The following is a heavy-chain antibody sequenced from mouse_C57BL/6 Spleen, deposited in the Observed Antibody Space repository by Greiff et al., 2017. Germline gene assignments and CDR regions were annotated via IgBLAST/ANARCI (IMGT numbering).Heavy chain of an antibody. J-gene: IGHJ3*01. Sequence: VQLKESGAELVKPGASVKISCKASGYAFSSYWMNWVKQRPGKGLEWIGQIYPGDGDTNYNGKFKGKATLTADKSSSTAYMQLSSLTSEDSAVYFCARAGISTVGAPFAYWGQGTLVTVSA. CDR1: GYAFSSYW. D-gene: IGHD1-1*01. CDR3: ARAGISTVGAPFAY. CDR2: IYPGDGDT. V-gene: IGHV1-80*01.